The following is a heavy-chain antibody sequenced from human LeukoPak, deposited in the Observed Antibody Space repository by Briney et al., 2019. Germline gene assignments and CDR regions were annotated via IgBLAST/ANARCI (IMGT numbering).Heavy chain of an antibody. V-gene: IGHV4-61*02. CDR2: IYTSGSN. D-gene: IGHD3-16*01. Sequence: SETLSLTCTVSGGSISSGSYYWSSIRQPAGKVLEWIGRIYTSGSNNYNPSLKSRVTISVDMSKNQFSLKLSSVTAADTAVYYCARGPLGLSCMDVWGKGTTVTVSS. CDR1: GGSISSGSYY. CDR3: ARGPLGLSCMDV. J-gene: IGHJ6*04.